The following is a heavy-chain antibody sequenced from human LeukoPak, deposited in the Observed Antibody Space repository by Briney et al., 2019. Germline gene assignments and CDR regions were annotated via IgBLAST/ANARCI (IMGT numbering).Heavy chain of an antibody. Sequence: GGSLRLSCAASGFTFSSYSMNWVRQAPGKGLEWVSSISSNSSYIYYADSVKGRFTISRDNAKKSLYLQMNSLRVEDTAVYYCARDHGGSSPFDYWGQGTLVTVSS. J-gene: IGHJ4*02. D-gene: IGHD1-26*01. CDR3: ARDHGGSSPFDY. CDR1: GFTFSSYS. V-gene: IGHV3-21*01. CDR2: ISSNSSYI.